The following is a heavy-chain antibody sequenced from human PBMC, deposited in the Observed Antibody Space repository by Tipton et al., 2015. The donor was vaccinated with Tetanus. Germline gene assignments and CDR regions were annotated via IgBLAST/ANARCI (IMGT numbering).Heavy chain of an antibody. J-gene: IGHJ4*02. CDR2: VSYSGRT. V-gene: IGHV4-61*08. Sequence: TLSLTCTVSGGSVRSGDYSWNWIRQPPGKGLEWLAYVSYSGRTNSNYSLKSQITISQDTSKNQFSLRLTSVTAADTAVYYCARANNKFPKKGPFDSWGQGRLVIASS. CDR3: ARANNKFPKKGPFDS. D-gene: IGHD1-14*01. CDR1: GGSVRSGDYS.